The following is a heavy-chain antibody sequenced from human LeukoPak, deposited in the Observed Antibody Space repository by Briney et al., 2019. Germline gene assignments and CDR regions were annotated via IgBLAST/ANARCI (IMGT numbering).Heavy chain of an antibody. Sequence: GGSLRLSCAASGFTFNEYAMQWVGQAPGKGLEWVSLISGDGGSTYYEDSVRGRFTISRDNSKNSLYLQMDSLRTEDTAFYYCAKEIDTLGTNAFDIWGQGTMVTVSS. CDR2: ISGDGGST. CDR3: AKEIDTLGTNAFDI. J-gene: IGHJ3*02. D-gene: IGHD2-15*01. CDR1: GFTFNEYA. V-gene: IGHV3-43*02.